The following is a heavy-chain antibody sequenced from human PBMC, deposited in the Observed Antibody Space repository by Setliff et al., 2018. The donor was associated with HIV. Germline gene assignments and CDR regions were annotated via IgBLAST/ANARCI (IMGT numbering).Heavy chain of an antibody. CDR2: IYYSGMT. CDR1: GGSISSYY. D-gene: IGHD1-26*01. CDR3: IRPLVGATRGFDD. Sequence: SETLSLTCSVSGGSISSYYWSWIRQPPGKGLEWIGDIYYSGMTNYNPSLQSRVTISLDTSKNQFSLKVNSVTAADTAVYYCIRPLVGATRGFDDWGQGTLVTVSS. V-gene: IGHV4-59*01. J-gene: IGHJ4*02.